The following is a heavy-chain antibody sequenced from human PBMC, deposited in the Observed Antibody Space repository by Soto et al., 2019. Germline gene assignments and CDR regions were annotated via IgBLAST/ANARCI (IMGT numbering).Heavy chain of an antibody. D-gene: IGHD1-26*01. J-gene: IGHJ5*02. Sequence: GASVKVSCKASGYTFTSYDINWVRQATGQGLEWMGWMNPNSGNTGYAQKFQGRVTMTRNTSISTAYMELSSLRSEDTAVYYCARKLVGATVNWFDPWGQGTLVTVSS. CDR3: ARKLVGATVNWFDP. CDR2: MNPNSGNT. V-gene: IGHV1-8*01. CDR1: GYTFTSYD.